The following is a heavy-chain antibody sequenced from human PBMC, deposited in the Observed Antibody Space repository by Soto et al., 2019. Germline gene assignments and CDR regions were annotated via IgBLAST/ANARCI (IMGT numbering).Heavy chain of an antibody. CDR1: GFTFSSYA. CDR2: ISGSGGST. J-gene: IGHJ6*02. Sequence: GGSLRLSCAASGFTFSSYAMSWVRQAPGKGLEWVSAISGSGGSTYYADSVKGQFTISRDNSKNTLYLQMNSLRAEDTAVYYCAKPTVTTFYYYYGMDXWGQGTTVTVSS. D-gene: IGHD4-17*01. V-gene: IGHV3-23*01. CDR3: AKPTVTTFYYYYGMDX.